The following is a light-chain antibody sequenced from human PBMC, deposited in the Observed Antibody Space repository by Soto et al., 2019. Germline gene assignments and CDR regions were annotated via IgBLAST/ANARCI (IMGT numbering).Light chain of an antibody. Sequence: EIVLTQSPGALSLSPGDRATRCCRASQSVSSSYLAWYQQKPGQAPRVLIYAASTRATGIPDRFSGSGSGTEFTLTISSLHSEDFGVYYCQQYDNWWTFGQGTKVDIK. V-gene: IGKV3-20*01. J-gene: IGKJ1*01. CDR2: AAS. CDR1: QSVSSSY. CDR3: QQYDNWWT.